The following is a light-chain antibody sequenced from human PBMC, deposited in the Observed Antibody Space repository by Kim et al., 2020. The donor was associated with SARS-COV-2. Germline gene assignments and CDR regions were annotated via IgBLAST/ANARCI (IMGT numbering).Light chain of an antibody. CDR3: QQYGSSPT. CDR2: GAS. V-gene: IGKV3-20*01. Sequence: EIVLTQSPGTLSLSPGERATLSCRASQSVSSNYLAWYQQKAGQAPRLLIYGASSRATGIPDRFSGSGSGTDFTLTISRLETEDFAVYICQQYGSSPTFGQGTKVDIK. CDR1: QSVSSNY. J-gene: IGKJ1*01.